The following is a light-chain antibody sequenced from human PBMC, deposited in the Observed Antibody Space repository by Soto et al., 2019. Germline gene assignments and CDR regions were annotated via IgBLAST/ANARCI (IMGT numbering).Light chain of an antibody. Sequence: QPVLTQSPSASASLGASVTLTCTLSSGHSNYVIAWHQQQPEKGPRYLMKLNSDGSHSKGDGIPDRFSGSSSGAERYLTISILQSEDEADYYCQTWDTGIRVFGGGTKRTVL. J-gene: IGLJ2*01. CDR2: LNSDGSH. V-gene: IGLV4-69*01. CDR3: QTWDTGIRV. CDR1: SGHSNYV.